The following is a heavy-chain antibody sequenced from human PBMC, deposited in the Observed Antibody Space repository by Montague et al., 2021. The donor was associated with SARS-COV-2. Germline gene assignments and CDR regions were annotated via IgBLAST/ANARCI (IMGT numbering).Heavy chain of an antibody. CDR1: GGSFSGYY. CDR2: VNHSGST. CDR3: ARGQVTIFGVLIMLPAEGALDI. D-gene: IGHD3-3*01. Sequence: SETLSLTCAVYGGSFSGYYWSWIRQPPGKGLEWIGEVNHSGSTNYNPSLKSRVTISVDTSKNQFSLKMNSVSAADTAVYYCARGQVTIFGVLIMLPAEGALDIWGRGTMVSVSS. J-gene: IGHJ3*02. V-gene: IGHV4-34*01.